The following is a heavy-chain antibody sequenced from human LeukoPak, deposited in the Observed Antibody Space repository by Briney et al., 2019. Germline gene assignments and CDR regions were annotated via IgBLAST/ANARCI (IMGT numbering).Heavy chain of an antibody. D-gene: IGHD4-23*01. V-gene: IGHV4-59*01. CDR3: ASFRGGGRDDAFDI. CDR1: GGSISSYY. CDR2: IYYSGST. Sequence: SETLSLTCTVSGGSISSYYWSWIRQPPGKGLEWIGYIYYSGSTNYNPSLKSRVTISVDTSKNQFSLKLSSVTAADTAVYYCASFRGGGRDDAFDIWGQGTMVTVSS. J-gene: IGHJ3*02.